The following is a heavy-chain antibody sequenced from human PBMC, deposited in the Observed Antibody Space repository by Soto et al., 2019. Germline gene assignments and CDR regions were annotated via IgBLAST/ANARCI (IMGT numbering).Heavy chain of an antibody. CDR3: SRYHHPTYYYDSSGYYPYYFDY. CDR2: INPNSGGT. CDR1: GYTFTGYY. V-gene: IGHV1-2*04. D-gene: IGHD3-22*01. J-gene: IGHJ4*02. Sequence: ASVKVSCKASGYTFTGYYMHWVRQAPGQGLEWMGWINPNSGGTNYAQKFQGWVTMTRDTSISTAYMELSRLRSDDTAVYYCSRYHHPTYYYDSSGYYPYYFDYWGQGTLVTVSS.